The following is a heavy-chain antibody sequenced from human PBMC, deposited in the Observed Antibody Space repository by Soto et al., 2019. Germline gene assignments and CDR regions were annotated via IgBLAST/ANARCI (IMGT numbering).Heavy chain of an antibody. CDR3: ARGGDCSGGSCYYDYYYYMDV. CDR1: RFTLSSHS. V-gene: IGHV3-21*01. CDR2: ISSSGTKM. J-gene: IGHJ6*03. D-gene: IGHD2-15*01. Sequence: GGSLRLSCAASRFTLSSHSMSWVRQAPGKGLEWVSSISSSGTKMYYADSVKGRFTISRDNAKNSFYLQMSSLRAEDTAVYYCARGGDCSGGSCYYDYYYYMDVWGKGTTVTVSS.